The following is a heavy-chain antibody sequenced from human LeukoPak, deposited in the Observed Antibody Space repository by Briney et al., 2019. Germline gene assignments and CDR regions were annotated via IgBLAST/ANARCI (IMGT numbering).Heavy chain of an antibody. J-gene: IGHJ6*02. CDR1: GFTLSNYK. CDR3: AREGGGDYYYYGMDV. Sequence: PGGSLRLSCAASGFTLSNYKMNWVRQAPGKGLEWVSYISGGSSTINYADSVKGRFTISRDIAKNSLYLQMNSLRAEDTAVYYCAREGGGDYYYYGMDVWGQGTTVTVSS. V-gene: IGHV3-48*01. CDR2: ISGGSSTI. D-gene: IGHD3-16*01.